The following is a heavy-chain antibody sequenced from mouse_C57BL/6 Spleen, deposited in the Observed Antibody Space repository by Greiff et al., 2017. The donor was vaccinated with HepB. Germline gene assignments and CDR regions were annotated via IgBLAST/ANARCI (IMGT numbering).Heavy chain of an antibody. CDR3: ARYYYVSSYGYYFDY. D-gene: IGHD1-1*01. Sequence: VQLQQSGAELVKPGASVKMSCKASGYTFTSYWITWVKQRPGQGLEWIGDIYPGSGSTNYNEKFKSKATLTVDTSSSTAYMQLSSLTSEDSAVYYWARYYYVSSYGYYFDYWGQGTTLTVSS. J-gene: IGHJ2*01. CDR2: IYPGSGST. CDR1: GYTFTSYW. V-gene: IGHV1-55*01.